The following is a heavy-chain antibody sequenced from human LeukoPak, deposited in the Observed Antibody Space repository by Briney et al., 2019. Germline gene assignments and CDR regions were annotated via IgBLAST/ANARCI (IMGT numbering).Heavy chain of an antibody. CDR1: GFTFSSYW. D-gene: IGHD2-15*01. CDR3: ARVAAPGVYFDY. CDR2: INSDGKTT. Sequence: GGSLRLSCAASGFTFSSYWMHWVRQGPGKGLVWVSRINSDGKTTIYADSVKGRFTISGDNAKNTLYLQMNSLRAEDTAVYYCARVAAPGVYFDYWGRGTLVTVSS. J-gene: IGHJ4*02. V-gene: IGHV3-74*01.